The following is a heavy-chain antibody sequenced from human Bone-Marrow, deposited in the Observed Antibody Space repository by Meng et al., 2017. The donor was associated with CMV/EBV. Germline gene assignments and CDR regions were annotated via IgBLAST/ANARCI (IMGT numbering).Heavy chain of an antibody. J-gene: IGHJ6*02. CDR2: ISSSSSYI. Sequence: GESLKISCAASGFTFSSYSMNWVRQAPGKGLEWVSSISSSSSYIYYADSVKGRFTISRDNAKNSLYLQMNSLRAEDTAVYYCARVCSCYTCYYGMDVWGQGTTVTVSS. CDR3: ARVCSCYTCYYGMDV. V-gene: IGHV3-21*01. D-gene: IGHD2-2*02. CDR1: GFTFSSYS.